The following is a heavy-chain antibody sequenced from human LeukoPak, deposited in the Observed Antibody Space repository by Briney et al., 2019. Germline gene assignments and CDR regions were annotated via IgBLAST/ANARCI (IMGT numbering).Heavy chain of an antibody. V-gene: IGHV1-2*02. J-gene: IGHJ3*02. D-gene: IGHD3-3*01. CDR1: GYTFTAYY. CDR2: INPNSGDT. Sequence: ASVKVSCKASGYTFTAYYVHWVRQASGQGLEWLGWINPNSGDTNYAQRFQGRVTMARDASISTVYMGLTRLISDDTAVYYCARVQGYDGDSFVGFSSPDDAFAIWGQGTLVTVSS. CDR3: ARVQGYDGDSFVGFSSPDDAFAI.